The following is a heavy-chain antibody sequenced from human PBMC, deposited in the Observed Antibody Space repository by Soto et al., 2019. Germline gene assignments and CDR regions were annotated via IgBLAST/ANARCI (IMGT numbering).Heavy chain of an antibody. CDR1: GFTFSSYW. V-gene: IGHV3-74*01. CDR2: LYSDGSRT. CDR3: ARGARGYYYMDV. Sequence: GGSLRLSCVASGFTFSSYWMHWVRQVPGKGLVWVSRLYSDGSRTSYADSVKGRFTISRDNAKSTLYLQMDSLRAEDTAVYYCARGARGYYYMDVWGKGTPVTVSS. D-gene: IGHD3-10*01. J-gene: IGHJ6*03.